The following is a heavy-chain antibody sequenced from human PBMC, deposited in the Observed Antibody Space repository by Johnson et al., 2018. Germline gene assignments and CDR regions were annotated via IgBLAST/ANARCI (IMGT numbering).Heavy chain of an antibody. Sequence: QVQLVQSGGGVVQPGRSLRLSCAASGFTFSSYGMHWVRQAPGKGLEWVAVISYEGSNKYYADSVKGRFTIPRDNFKNTLYLQMTSLRAEDTAGYYCARGRPTTKNYYFGMDVWGQGTTVTVSS. CDR1: GFTFSSYG. D-gene: IGHD1-26*01. CDR3: ARGRPTTKNYYFGMDV. J-gene: IGHJ6*02. V-gene: IGHV3-30*03. CDR2: ISYEGSNK.